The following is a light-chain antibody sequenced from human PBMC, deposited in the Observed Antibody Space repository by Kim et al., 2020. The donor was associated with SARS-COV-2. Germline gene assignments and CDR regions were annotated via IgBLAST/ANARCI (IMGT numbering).Light chain of an antibody. V-gene: IGKV3-15*01. CDR3: QQYDKWPQT. J-gene: IGKJ1*01. CDR2: GAS. CDR1: QSVGSN. Sequence: VSPGERAIISCGASQSVGSNLAWYQQTPGQAPRLLIYGASTRATGIPPRFSGSGSGTDFTLTISSLQSEDSAVYSCQQYDKWPQTFGQGTKVDIK.